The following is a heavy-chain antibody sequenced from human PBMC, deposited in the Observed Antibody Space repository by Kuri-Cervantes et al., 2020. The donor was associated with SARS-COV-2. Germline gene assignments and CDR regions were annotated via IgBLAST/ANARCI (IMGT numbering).Heavy chain of an antibody. Sequence: GESLKISCAASGFTFSSYWMHWVRQAPGKGLVWVSHINSDGSSTSYADSVKGRFTISRDNSKNTLYLQMNSLRAEDTAVYYCAKDPNWDYWGQGTLVTVSS. CDR2: INSDGSST. V-gene: IGHV3-74*01. J-gene: IGHJ4*02. D-gene: IGHD1-1*01. CDR3: AKDPNWDY. CDR1: GFTFSSYW.